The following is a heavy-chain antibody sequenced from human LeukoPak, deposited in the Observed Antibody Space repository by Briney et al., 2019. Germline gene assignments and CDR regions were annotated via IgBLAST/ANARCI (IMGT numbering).Heavy chain of an antibody. CDR3: ARDGFDTGSHDAFDI. D-gene: IGHD2-8*02. Sequence: ASVKVSCKASGATFNRYTISWVRQAPGQGLEWMGWISTYNDNTKYAQKFQGRVTVTTDTSTSTAYMELRSLRSDDTAVYYCARDGFDTGSHDAFDIWGQGTMVTVSS. CDR2: ISTYNDNT. V-gene: IGHV1-18*01. CDR1: GATFNRYT. J-gene: IGHJ3*02.